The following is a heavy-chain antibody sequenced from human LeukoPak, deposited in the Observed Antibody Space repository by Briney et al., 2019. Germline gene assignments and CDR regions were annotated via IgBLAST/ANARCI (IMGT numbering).Heavy chain of an antibody. CDR2: INHSGST. CDR3: ARRNYWFDP. Sequence: PSETLSLTCAVYGGSFSGYYGSWIRQPPGRGREWSGEINHSGSTNYNPSLKSRVTISVDTSNNQFSLKLSSVTAADTAVYYCARRNYWFDPWGQGTLVTVSS. CDR1: GGSFSGYY. J-gene: IGHJ5*02. V-gene: IGHV4-34*01.